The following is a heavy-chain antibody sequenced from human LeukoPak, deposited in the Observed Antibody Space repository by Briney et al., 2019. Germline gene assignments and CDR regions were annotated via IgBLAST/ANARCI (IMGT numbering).Heavy chain of an antibody. D-gene: IGHD2-21*02. V-gene: IGHV3-53*03. CDR1: RFTVSSNY. CDR2: IYSGGST. CDR3: ARGAGGDADAFDI. J-gene: IGHJ3*02. Sequence: GGSLTLACAPSRFTVSSNYMSWVRHAPGKGLEWVSAIYSGGSTYYADSVKGRFTISRDNSKNTVYLQMNSLRGEDTAVYYCARGAGGDADAFDIWGQRTMVTVSS.